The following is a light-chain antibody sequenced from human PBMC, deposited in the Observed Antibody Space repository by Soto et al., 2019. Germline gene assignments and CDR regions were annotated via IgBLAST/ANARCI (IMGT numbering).Light chain of an antibody. Sequence: EIVLTQSPGTLSLSPGERATLSCRASQSVSNNYLAWYQQKPGQAPRLLIYGASNRATGIPDGFSGSGSGTDFTLTITRLETEDSAAYYCQQYGSSALTFGGGTKVDIK. CDR1: QSVSNNY. J-gene: IGKJ4*01. V-gene: IGKV3-20*01. CDR2: GAS. CDR3: QQYGSSALT.